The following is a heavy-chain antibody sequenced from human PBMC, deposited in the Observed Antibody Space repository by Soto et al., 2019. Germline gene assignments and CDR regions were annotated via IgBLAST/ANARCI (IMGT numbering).Heavy chain of an antibody. Sequence: SETLSLTCTVSGVSITSYFWSWIRQTPGKGLDWIGSISSSGAIDSDPSLIRRAPLSVDKPENHLSLTPNTDTSSDTAIYFCAGDRRDGYNLYFEFWGQGNQVTLSS. CDR3: AGDRRDGYNLYFEF. CDR2: ISSSGAI. V-gene: IGHV4-59*01. D-gene: IGHD5-18*01. CDR1: GVSITSYF. J-gene: IGHJ4*02.